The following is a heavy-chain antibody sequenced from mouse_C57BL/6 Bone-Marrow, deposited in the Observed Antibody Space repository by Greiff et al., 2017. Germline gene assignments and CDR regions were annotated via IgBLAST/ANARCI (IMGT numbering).Heavy chain of an antibody. CDR3: ARRGDGYYPYIDY. Sequence: VQLKESGPELVKPGASVKLSCKASGYSFTDYNMNWVKQSNGKSLEWIGVINPNYGTTSYNQKFKGKATLTVDQSSSTAYMQLDSLTSEDSAVYYCARRGDGYYPYIDYWGQGTTLTVSS. J-gene: IGHJ2*01. D-gene: IGHD2-3*01. V-gene: IGHV1-39*01. CDR1: GYSFTDYN. CDR2: INPNYGTT.